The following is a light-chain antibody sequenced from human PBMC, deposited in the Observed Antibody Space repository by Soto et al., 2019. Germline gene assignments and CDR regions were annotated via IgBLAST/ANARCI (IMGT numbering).Light chain of an antibody. V-gene: IGKV1-5*03. J-gene: IGKJ3*01. Sequence: DIQMTQSPSTLSASVGDRVIITCRASESISSWLSWYQQQPGKAPELLISKASSLESGVPSRFSGSGSGTEFTLTISSLQPDDFATYYCQQYHIYQIFTFGPGTKVDIK. CDR2: KAS. CDR1: ESISSW. CDR3: QQYHIYQIFT.